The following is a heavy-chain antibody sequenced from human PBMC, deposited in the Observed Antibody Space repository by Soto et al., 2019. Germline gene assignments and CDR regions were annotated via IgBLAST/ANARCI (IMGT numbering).Heavy chain of an antibody. D-gene: IGHD2-15*01. V-gene: IGHV3-33*01. Sequence: PGVPVKLSCLAAGFPLCSYRMSLVRQTPGKGVEWVAVIWYDGSNKYYADSVKGRFTISRDNSKNTLYLQMNSLRAVDTAVYYRARGAARFDPWGQGNLVTVSS. J-gene: IGHJ5*02. CDR1: GFPLCSYR. CDR3: ARGAARFDP. CDR2: IWYDGSNK.